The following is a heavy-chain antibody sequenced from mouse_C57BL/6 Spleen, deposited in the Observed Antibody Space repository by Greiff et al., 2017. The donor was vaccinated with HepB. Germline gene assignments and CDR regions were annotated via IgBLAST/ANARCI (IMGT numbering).Heavy chain of an antibody. D-gene: IGHD2-5*01. CDR1: GFNIKDYY. Sequence: EVQLQQSGAELVKPGASVKLSCTASGFNIKDYYMHWVKQRTEKGLEWIGRIDPEDGGTKYAPKFQGKATITADTSSNTAYLQLSSLTSEDTAVYYCASFYYSNYWGQGTLVTVSA. V-gene: IGHV14-2*01. J-gene: IGHJ3*01. CDR2: IDPEDGGT. CDR3: ASFYYSNY.